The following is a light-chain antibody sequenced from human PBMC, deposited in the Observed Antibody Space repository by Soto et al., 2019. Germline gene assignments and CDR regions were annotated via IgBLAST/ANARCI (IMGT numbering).Light chain of an antibody. CDR1: QSVSSSY. J-gene: IGKJ1*01. CDR2: GAS. CDR3: QQNGSSPTWT. V-gene: IGKV3-20*01. Sequence: EIVLTQSPGTLSLSPGERATLSCRASQSVSSSYLAWYQQKPGQTPRLLIYGASSRATGIPDRFSGSGSGTDFTLTTSRLEPEDFAVYYCQQNGSSPTWTFGQGTKVEIK.